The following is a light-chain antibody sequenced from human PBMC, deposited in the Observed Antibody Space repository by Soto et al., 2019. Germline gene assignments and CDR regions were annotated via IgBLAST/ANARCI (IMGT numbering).Light chain of an antibody. Sequence: DIQMTQSPSSLSASVGDRVTITCRASQGISNYLAWYQQKTGKVPKLLIYAISTLQSGVPSRFSGSGSGTDFTLTISSLQSEDFAVYYCQQYNNWPPWTFGQGTKVDI. J-gene: IGKJ1*01. CDR3: QQYNNWPPWT. V-gene: IGKV1-27*01. CDR1: QGISNY. CDR2: AIS.